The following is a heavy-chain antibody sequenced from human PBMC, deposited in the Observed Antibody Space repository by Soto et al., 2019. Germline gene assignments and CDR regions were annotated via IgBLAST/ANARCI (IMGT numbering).Heavy chain of an antibody. CDR3: ARVGCSASCFSDWFDP. D-gene: IGHD2-2*01. J-gene: IGHJ5*02. CDR2: ISGSGDTI. CDR1: VLTFSDYY. V-gene: IGHV3-11*01. Sequence: WGSLRVACVSPVLTFSDYYMHWIRQAPGKGLEWVSYISGSGDTIHYADSVQGRFTISRDNAKSSLYLQMSSLRAEDTAVYYCARVGCSASCFSDWFDPWGHRTMVTVSS.